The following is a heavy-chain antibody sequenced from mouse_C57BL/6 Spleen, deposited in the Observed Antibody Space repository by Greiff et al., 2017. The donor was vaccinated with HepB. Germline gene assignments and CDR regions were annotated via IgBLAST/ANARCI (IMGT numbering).Heavy chain of an antibody. CDR2: IDPSDSYT. D-gene: IGHD2-2*01. CDR3: ARRGYGYGGAYAMDY. V-gene: IGHV1-50*01. J-gene: IGHJ4*01. Sequence: QVQLQQPGAELVRPGASVKLSCKASGYTFTSYWMQWVKQRPGQGLEWIGEIDPSDSYTNYNQKFKGKATLTVDTSSSTAYMQLSSLTSEDSAVYYCARRGYGYGGAYAMDYWGQGTSVTVSS. CDR1: GYTFTSYW.